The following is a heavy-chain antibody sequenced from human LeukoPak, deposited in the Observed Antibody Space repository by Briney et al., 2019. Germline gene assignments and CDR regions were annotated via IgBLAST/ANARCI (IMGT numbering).Heavy chain of an antibody. D-gene: IGHD3-22*01. J-gene: IGHJ4*02. Sequence: GGSLRLSCAASGFTFSSYGMHWVRQAPGKGLEWVAVISYDGSDKNYADSVKGRFTISRDNSKNTSYLQMNSRRAEDTAVYYCAYDSSGYYYTPGDYWGQGTLVTVSS. CDR2: ISYDGSDK. V-gene: IGHV3-30*18. CDR3: AYDSSGYYYTPGDY. CDR1: GFTFSSYG.